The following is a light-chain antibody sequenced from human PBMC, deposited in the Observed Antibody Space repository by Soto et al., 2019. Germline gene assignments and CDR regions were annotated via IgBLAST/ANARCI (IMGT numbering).Light chain of an antibody. Sequence: DIQMTQSPSSLSASVGDRVTINCRASQSISSYLNWYQLKPGKAPKLLIYAASSLQSGVPSRFSGSGSGTDFTLTISSLQPEDFGTYYCQQSYSSPRTFGQGTKLEIK. CDR3: QQSYSSPRT. CDR2: AAS. J-gene: IGKJ2*02. V-gene: IGKV1-39*01. CDR1: QSISSY.